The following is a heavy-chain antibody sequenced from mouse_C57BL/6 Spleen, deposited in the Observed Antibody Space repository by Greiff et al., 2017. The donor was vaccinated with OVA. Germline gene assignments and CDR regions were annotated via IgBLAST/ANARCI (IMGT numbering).Heavy chain of an antibody. V-gene: IGHV1-74*01. Sequence: QVQLKQPGAELVKPGASVKVSCKASGYTFTSYWMHWVKQRPGQGLEWIGRIHPSDSDTNYNQKFKGKATLTVDKSSSTAYMQLSSLTSEDSAVYYCAMAAYYGASWFAYWGQGTLVTVSA. CDR2: IHPSDSDT. CDR3: AMAAYYGASWFAY. CDR1: GYTFTSYW. J-gene: IGHJ3*01. D-gene: IGHD1-1*01.